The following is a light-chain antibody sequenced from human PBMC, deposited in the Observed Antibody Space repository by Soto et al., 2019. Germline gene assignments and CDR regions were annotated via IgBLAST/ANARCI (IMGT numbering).Light chain of an antibody. V-gene: IGLV2-8*01. CDR3: TSYVGNDIWV. J-gene: IGLJ3*02. CDR2: EVT. Sequence: ALTQPPSASGSPGQSVTLSCTGTSSDVGAYKYVSWYQQYPGKAPKLMIYEVTKRPSGVPDRFSGSKSGNTASLTVSGLQAEDEADYYCTSYVGNDIWVFGGGTKVTVL. CDR1: SSDVGAYKY.